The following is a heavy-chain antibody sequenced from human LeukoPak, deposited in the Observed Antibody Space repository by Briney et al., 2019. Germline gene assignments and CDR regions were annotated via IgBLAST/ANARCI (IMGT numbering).Heavy chain of an antibody. V-gene: IGHV1-69*13. CDR2: IIPIFGTA. CDR3: ARVFGSWGYTRMYYYYYMDV. Sequence: SVKVSCKASGGTFSSYAISWVRQAPGQGLEWMGGIIPIFGTANYAQKFQGRVTITADESTSTAYMELSSLRSEDTAVYYCARVFGSWGYTRMYYYYYMDVWGKGTTVTVSS. CDR1: GGTFSSYA. D-gene: IGHD1-26*01. J-gene: IGHJ6*03.